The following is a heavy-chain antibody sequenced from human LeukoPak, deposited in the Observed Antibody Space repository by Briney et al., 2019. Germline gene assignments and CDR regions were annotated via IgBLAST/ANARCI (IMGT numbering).Heavy chain of an antibody. CDR2: INPNSGGT. CDR3: ARATIASSSSYFDY. V-gene: IGHV1-2*02. CDR1: GYTFTSYD. J-gene: IGHJ4*02. Sequence: ASVKVSCKASGYTFTSYDINWVRQATGQGLEWIGWINPNSGGTNYAQKFQGRVTMTRDTSISTAYMELSRLRSDDTAVYYCARATIASSSSYFDYWGQGTLVTVSS. D-gene: IGHD6-6*01.